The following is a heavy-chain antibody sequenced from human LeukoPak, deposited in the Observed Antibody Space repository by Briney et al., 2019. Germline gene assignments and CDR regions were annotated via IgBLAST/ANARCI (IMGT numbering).Heavy chain of an antibody. CDR1: GYTFTSYG. J-gene: IGHJ4*02. Sequence: EASVMVSCKASGYTFTSYGISWVRQAPGQGLEWMGWISAYNGNTNYAQKLQGRVTMTTDTSTSTAYMELRSLRSDDTAVFYCAREVPYDSSRYYQPFDYWGQGTLVTVSS. CDR3: AREVPYDSSRYYQPFDY. V-gene: IGHV1-18*01. CDR2: ISAYNGNT. D-gene: IGHD3-22*01.